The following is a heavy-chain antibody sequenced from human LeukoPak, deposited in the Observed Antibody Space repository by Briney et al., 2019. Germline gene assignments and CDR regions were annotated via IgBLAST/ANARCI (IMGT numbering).Heavy chain of an antibody. D-gene: IGHD1-26*01. Sequence: SETLSLTCAVYGGSFSGYYWSWIRQPPGKGLEWIGEINHSGSTNYNPSLKSRVTISVDTSKNQFSLKLSSVTAADTAVYYCARRYSGFRLSFDHWGQGTLVTVSS. V-gene: IGHV4-34*01. CDR3: ARRYSGFRLSFDH. CDR1: GGSFSGYY. CDR2: INHSGST. J-gene: IGHJ5*02.